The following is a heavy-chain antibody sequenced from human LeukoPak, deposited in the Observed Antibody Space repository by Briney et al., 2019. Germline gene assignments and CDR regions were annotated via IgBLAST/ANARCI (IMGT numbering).Heavy chain of an antibody. Sequence: SGISWNSGSIGYGDSVKGGFTISRDNAKNSLYLQMNSLRAEDTALYYCAKEEAVAGLDYWGQGTLVTVSS. D-gene: IGHD6-19*01. J-gene: IGHJ4*02. CDR2: ISWNSGSI. CDR3: AKEEAVAGLDY. V-gene: IGHV3-9*01.